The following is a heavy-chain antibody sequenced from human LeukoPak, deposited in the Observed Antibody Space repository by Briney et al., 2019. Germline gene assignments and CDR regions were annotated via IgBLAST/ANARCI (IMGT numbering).Heavy chain of an antibody. D-gene: IGHD3-10*02. CDR1: GLSFGDYT. Sequence: PGGSLRLSCEASGLSFGDYTMHWVRQAPGKGLEWVSAISGSGGSTYYADSVKGRFTISRDNAKNSLYLQMNSLRAEDTAVYYCAELGITMIGGVWGKGTTVTIPS. CDR2: ISGSGGST. V-gene: IGHV3-23*01. CDR3: AELGITMIGGV. J-gene: IGHJ6*04.